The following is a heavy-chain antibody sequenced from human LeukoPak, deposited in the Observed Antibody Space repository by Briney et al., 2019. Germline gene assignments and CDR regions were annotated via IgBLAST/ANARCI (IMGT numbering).Heavy chain of an antibody. CDR3: ARAVGVITIFGVARGWFDP. J-gene: IGHJ5*02. D-gene: IGHD3-3*01. CDR1: GGSISSSSYY. Sequence: SETLSLTCTVSGGSISSSSYYWGWIRQAPGKGLEWIGSIYYSGSTYYNPSLKSRVTISVDTSKNQFSLKLSSVTAADTAVYYCARAVGVITIFGVARGWFDPWGQGTLVTVSS. CDR2: IYYSGST. V-gene: IGHV4-39*07.